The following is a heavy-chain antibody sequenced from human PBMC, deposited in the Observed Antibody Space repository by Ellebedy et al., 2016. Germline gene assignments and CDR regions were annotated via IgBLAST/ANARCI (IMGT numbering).Heavy chain of an antibody. Sequence: GESLKISXAASGFTFSDYYMTWIRQAPGKGLEWVSYISGSGSYTKYADSVKGRFTISRDNAKNSLYLQMNSLRVEDTAVYYCAKTETGSPDYWGQGTLVTVSS. CDR3: AKTETGSPDY. V-gene: IGHV3-11*03. J-gene: IGHJ4*02. CDR1: GFTFSDYY. D-gene: IGHD3-9*01. CDR2: ISGSGSYT.